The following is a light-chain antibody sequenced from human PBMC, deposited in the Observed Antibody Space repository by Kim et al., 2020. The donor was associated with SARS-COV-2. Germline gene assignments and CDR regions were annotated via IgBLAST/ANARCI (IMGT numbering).Light chain of an antibody. V-gene: IGLV3-21*04. CDR1: NNECES. CDR2: YDS. CDR3: QVWDSSSVHRV. J-gene: IGLJ3*02. Sequence: APGKTATITCGGNNNECESGHGYRQKPRPAPVLVIYYDSDRPSGIPERFSGSNSGNPATLTISRVEAGDEADYYCQVWDSSSVHRVFGGGTQLTVL.